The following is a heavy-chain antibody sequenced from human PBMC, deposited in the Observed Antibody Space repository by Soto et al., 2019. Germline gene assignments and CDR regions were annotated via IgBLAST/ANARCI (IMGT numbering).Heavy chain of an antibody. V-gene: IGHV6-1*01. Sequence: SQTLSLTCAISGDSVSSNSAAWNWIRQSPSRGLEWLGRTYYRSKWYNDYVVYVKSRITINTDTSKNQFSLQLNSVTTEDMAVYYCGSVSMPAAGSGIWYYFASWGKETLVTVPS. CDR2: TYYRSKWYN. J-gene: IGHJ4*02. CDR1: GDSVSSNSAA. D-gene: IGHD6-13*01. CDR3: GSVSMPAAGSGIWYYFAS.